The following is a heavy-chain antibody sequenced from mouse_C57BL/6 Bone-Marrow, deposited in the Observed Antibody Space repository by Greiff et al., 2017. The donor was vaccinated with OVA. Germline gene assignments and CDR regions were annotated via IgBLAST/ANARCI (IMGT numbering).Heavy chain of an antibody. V-gene: IGHV10-3*01. CDR1: GFTFNTYA. CDR2: IRSKSSNYAT. J-gene: IGHJ3*01. Sequence: EVQLVESGGGLVQPKGSLKLSCAASGFTFNTYAMHWVRQAPGKGLEWVARIRSKSSNYATYYADSVKDRFTISRDDSQSMLYLQMNNLKTEDTAMYYCVREGDGYYWAWFAYWGQGTLVTVSA. CDR3: VREGDGYYWAWFAY. D-gene: IGHD2-3*01.